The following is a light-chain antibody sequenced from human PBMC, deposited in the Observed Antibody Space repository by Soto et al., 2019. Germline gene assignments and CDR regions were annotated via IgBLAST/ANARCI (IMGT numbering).Light chain of an antibody. J-gene: IGLJ1*01. V-gene: IGLV1-51*01. CDR1: SSNIGNNY. CDR3: GTWDSSLSAYV. Sequence: QSVLTQPPSVSAAPGQKVTISCSGSSSNIGNNYVSWYQQLPGTAPKLLIYDHNKRPSGIPDRFTVSKSGTSATLDITGLQTGDEADYYCGTWDSSLSAYVFGSGTKVTVL. CDR2: DHN.